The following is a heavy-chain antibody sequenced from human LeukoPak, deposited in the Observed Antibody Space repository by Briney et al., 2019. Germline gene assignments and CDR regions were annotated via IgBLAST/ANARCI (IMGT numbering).Heavy chain of an antibody. CDR2: IWYDGSNK. J-gene: IGHJ5*02. Sequence: GGSLRLSCAASGFTFSSYGMHWVRQAPGKGLEWVAVIWYDGSNKYYADSVKGRFTISRDNAKNSLYLQMNSLRAEDTALYYCAKGIQLWLSWFDPWGQGTLVTVSS. V-gene: IGHV3-33*03. D-gene: IGHD5-18*01. CDR1: GFTFSSYG. CDR3: AKGIQLWLSWFDP.